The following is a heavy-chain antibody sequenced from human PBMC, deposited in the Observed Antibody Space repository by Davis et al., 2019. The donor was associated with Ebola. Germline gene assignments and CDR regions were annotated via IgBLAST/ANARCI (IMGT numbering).Heavy chain of an antibody. CDR2: IIPMFETP. V-gene: IGHV1-69*13. J-gene: IGHJ4*02. Sequence: SVKVSCKASGGTFSSHAINWVRQAPGQGLEWMGGIIPMFETPNSALKFQGRVTITADESTSTVYLELSGLTSEDTAVYYCARDLETTGYYGMVYWGQGTLVTVSS. D-gene: IGHD3-9*01. CDR3: ARDLETTGYYGMVY. CDR1: GGTFSSHA.